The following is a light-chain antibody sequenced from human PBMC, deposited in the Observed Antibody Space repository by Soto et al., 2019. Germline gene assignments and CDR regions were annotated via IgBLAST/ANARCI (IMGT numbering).Light chain of an antibody. Sequence: QSALTQPPSVSGSPGQSVTISCTGTITDFVSYNRVSWYQQPPGTAPKLMIYEVSKRPSGVPDRFSGSKSGNTASLTISGLQAADEADYYCSLYTSENAYVFGTGTKVNVL. V-gene: IGLV2-18*01. CDR3: SLYTSENAYV. CDR1: ITDFVSYNR. CDR2: EVS. J-gene: IGLJ1*01.